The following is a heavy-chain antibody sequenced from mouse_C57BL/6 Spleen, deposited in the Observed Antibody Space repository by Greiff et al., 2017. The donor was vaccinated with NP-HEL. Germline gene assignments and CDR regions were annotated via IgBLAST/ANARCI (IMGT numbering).Heavy chain of an antibody. V-gene: IGHV1-82*01. Sequence: VKLQESGPELVKPGASVKISCKASGYAFSSSWMNWVKQRPGKGLEWIGRIYPGDGDTNYNGKFKGKATLTADKSSSTAYMQLSSLTSEDSAVYFCARDGSSYEDYYAMDYWGQGTSVTVSS. D-gene: IGHD1-1*01. J-gene: IGHJ4*01. CDR3: ARDGSSYEDYYAMDY. CDR2: IYPGDGDT. CDR1: GYAFSSSW.